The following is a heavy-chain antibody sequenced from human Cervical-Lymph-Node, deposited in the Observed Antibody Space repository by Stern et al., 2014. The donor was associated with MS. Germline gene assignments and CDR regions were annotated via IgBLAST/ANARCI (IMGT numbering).Heavy chain of an antibody. CDR2: INPSGGSI. CDR1: GFTFTSYY. D-gene: IGHD6-19*01. Sequence: QMQLVQSGAEVKKPGASVKDSCKASGFTFTSYYFLWVRQAPGQGLEWMGAINPSGGSINYAQKFQGRVTMTWDTSTSITYMELSSLRSDDTAVYFCARGIAVAVPFYFDYWGQGTLVTVSS. J-gene: IGHJ4*02. CDR3: ARGIAVAVPFYFDY. V-gene: IGHV1-46*01.